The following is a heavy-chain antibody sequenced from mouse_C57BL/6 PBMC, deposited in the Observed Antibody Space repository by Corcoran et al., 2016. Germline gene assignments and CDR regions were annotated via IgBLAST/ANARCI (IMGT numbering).Heavy chain of an antibody. J-gene: IGHJ2*01. CDR1: GYTFTTYG. Sequence: QIQLVQSGPELKKPGETVKISCKASGYTFTTYGMSWVKQAPGNGLKWMGWINTYSGVPTYADDFKGRFAFSLETSASTAYLQINNLKNEDTATYFCARFITTVKGDYWGQGTTLTVSS. V-gene: IGHV9-3*01. D-gene: IGHD1-1*01. CDR2: INTYSGVP. CDR3: ARFITTVKGDY.